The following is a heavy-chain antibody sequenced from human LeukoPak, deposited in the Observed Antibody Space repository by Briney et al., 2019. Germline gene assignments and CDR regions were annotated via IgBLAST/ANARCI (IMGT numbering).Heavy chain of an antibody. CDR3: AREGLNMVRGVIPKEAWGWFDP. CDR2: IYTSGST. J-gene: IGHJ5*02. D-gene: IGHD3-10*01. Sequence: PSETLSLTCTVSGGSTSSYYWNWIRQPAGKGLEWIGRIYTSGSTNYNPSLKSRVTISVDTSKNQFSLKLRSVTAADTAVYYCAREGLNMVRGVIPKEAWGWFDPWGQGTLVTVSS. CDR1: GGSTSSYY. V-gene: IGHV4-4*07.